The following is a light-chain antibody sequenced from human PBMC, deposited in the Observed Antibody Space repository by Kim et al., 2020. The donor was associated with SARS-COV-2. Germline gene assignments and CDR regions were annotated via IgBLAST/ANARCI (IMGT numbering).Light chain of an antibody. Sequence: EIVLTQSPGTLSLSPGERATLSCRASQSVMNNYLAWYQQKPGQAPRLLISGASSRATGIPDRFSGSGSGTDFTLTISRLEPEDFAVYYCQHYRSSPPMYAFGQGTKLE. J-gene: IGKJ2*01. CDR2: GAS. CDR3: QHYRSSPPMYA. CDR1: QSVMNNY. V-gene: IGKV3-20*01.